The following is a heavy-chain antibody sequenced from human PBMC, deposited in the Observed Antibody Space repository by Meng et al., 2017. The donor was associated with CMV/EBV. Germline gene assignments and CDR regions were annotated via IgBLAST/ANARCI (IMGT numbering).Heavy chain of an antibody. CDR1: GGSIISDH. V-gene: IGHV4-4*07. J-gene: IGHJ5*02. D-gene: IGHD2-15*01. Sequence: VHLWKSSQDWWKPPEPLSLTCTVSGGSIISDHWGGIRQPAGKGLEWIGLIYTSGSTNYNPSLTSRVTMSVDTSKNQFSLKLSSVTAADTAVYYCARSMVVAGDWFDPWGQGTLVTVSS. CDR3: ARSMVVAGDWFDP. CDR2: IYTSGST.